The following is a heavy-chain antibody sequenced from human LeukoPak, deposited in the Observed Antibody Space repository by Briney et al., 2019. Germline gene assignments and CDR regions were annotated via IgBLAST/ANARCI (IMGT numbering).Heavy chain of an antibody. D-gene: IGHD4-17*01. V-gene: IGHV1-69*05. CDR2: IIPIFGTA. CDR3: AREDPQTTVPEGMDV. Sequence: SVKVSCKASGGTFSSYAISWVRQAPGQGLEWMGGIIPIFGTANYAQKFQGRVTITTDESTSTAYMELSSLRSEDTAVYYCAREDPQTTVPEGMDVWGHGTTVIVSS. J-gene: IGHJ6*02. CDR1: GGTFSSYA.